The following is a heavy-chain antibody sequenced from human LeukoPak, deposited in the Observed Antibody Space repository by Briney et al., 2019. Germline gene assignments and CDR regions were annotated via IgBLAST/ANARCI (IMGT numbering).Heavy chain of an antibody. CDR2: INHSGST. CDR3: ARGLSGLRYFDWLLIGGYFDY. V-gene: IGHV4-34*01. D-gene: IGHD3-9*01. Sequence: PAETLSFTCAVYGGSFSGYYWSWIRQPPGKGLEWIGEINHSGSTNYNPSLKSRVTISVDTSKNQFSLKLSSVTAADTAVYYCARGLSGLRYFDWLLIGGYFDYWGQGTLVTVSS. J-gene: IGHJ4*02. CDR1: GGSFSGYY.